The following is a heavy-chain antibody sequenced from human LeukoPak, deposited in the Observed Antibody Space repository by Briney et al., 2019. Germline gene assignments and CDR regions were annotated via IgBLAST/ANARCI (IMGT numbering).Heavy chain of an antibody. Sequence: GGSLRLSCAASGFTFSSYAMSWARQAPGKGLEWVANINQDRSEKYYLDSVEGRFTISRDNAKNSLYLQMNSLRAEDTAVYYCASLVATMTWGQGTLVTVSS. V-gene: IGHV3-7*01. CDR1: GFTFSSYA. J-gene: IGHJ4*02. CDR3: ASLVATMT. D-gene: IGHD5-12*01. CDR2: INQDRSEK.